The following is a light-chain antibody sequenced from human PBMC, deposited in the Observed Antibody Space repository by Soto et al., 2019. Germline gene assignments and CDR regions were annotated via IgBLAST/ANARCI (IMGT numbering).Light chain of an antibody. CDR1: SSNIGGNS. J-gene: IGLJ1*01. CDR2: DDD. CDR3: GSWDSSLSAYV. V-gene: IGLV1-51*01. Sequence: QSVMTQPPSVSAAPGQKVTISCSGSSSNIGGNSVSWYQQLPGTAPKLLIYDDDKRPSGIPDRFSVSKSGTSATLGITGFQTGDEADYYCGSWDSSLSAYVFATGTKLTVL.